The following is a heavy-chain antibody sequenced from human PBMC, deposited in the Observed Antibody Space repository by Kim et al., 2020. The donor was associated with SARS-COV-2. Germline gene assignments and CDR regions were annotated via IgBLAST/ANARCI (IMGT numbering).Heavy chain of an antibody. V-gene: IGHV3-30*04. Sequence: GGSLRLSCAASGFTFSSYAMHWVRQAPGKGLEWVAVISYDGSNKYYADSVKGRFTISRDNSKNTLYLQMNSLRAEDTAVYYCARDANLGYYDSVPMDVWGQGTTVTVSS. CDR1: GFTFSSYA. CDR2: ISYDGSNK. D-gene: IGHD3-22*01. CDR3: ARDANLGYYDSVPMDV. J-gene: IGHJ6*02.